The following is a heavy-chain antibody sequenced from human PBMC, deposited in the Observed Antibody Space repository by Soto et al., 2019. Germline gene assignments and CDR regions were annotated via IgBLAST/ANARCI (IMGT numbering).Heavy chain of an antibody. J-gene: IGHJ6*02. D-gene: IGHD3-10*01. Sequence: SQTLSLTCDISGDSVSSNSAGWNWIRQTPSRGLEWLGRTYYKSKWYYTYAASVKSRITVSPATSKNQFSLQLTSVTPEDTAVYYCARDQSKRLLWFGEPQGYYYYGMDVWGQGTTVTVSS. CDR3: ARDQSKRLLWFGEPQGYYYYGMDV. CDR1: GDSVSSNSAG. CDR2: TYYKSKWYY. V-gene: IGHV6-1*01.